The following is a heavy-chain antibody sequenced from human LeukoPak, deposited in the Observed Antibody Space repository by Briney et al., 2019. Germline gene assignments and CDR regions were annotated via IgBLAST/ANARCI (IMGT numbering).Heavy chain of an antibody. D-gene: IGHD4-17*01. CDR3: ARDDPGAEYWYFDL. CDR2: INWNGGST. J-gene: IGHJ2*01. CDR1: GFTFDDYG. V-gene: IGHV3-20*01. Sequence: PGGSLRLSCAASGFTFDDYGMSWVRQAPGKGLEWVSGINWNGGSTGYADSVKGRFTISRDNAKNSLYPQMNSLRAEDTALYHCARDDPGAEYWYFDLWGRGTLVTVSS.